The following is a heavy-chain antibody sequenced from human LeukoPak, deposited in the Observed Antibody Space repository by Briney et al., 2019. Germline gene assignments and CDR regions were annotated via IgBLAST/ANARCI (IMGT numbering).Heavy chain of an antibody. V-gene: IGHV4-59*01. CDR2: IYYSGST. CDR1: GGSISSYY. CDR3: ARKDYGGRPRGFDP. D-gene: IGHD4-23*01. J-gene: IGHJ5*02. Sequence: PSETLSLTCTVSGGSISSYYWSWIRQPPGKGLEWIGYIYYSGSTNYNPSLKSRVTISVDTSKNQFSLKLSSVTAADTAVYYCARKDYGGRPRGFDPWGQGTLVTVSS.